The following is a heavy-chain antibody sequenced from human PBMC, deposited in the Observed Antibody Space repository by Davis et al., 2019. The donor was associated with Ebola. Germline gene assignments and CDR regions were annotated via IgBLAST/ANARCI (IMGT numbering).Heavy chain of an antibody. CDR2: ISAYNGNT. Sequence: ASVKVSCKASGYTFTSYGISWVRQAPGQGLEWMGWISAYNGNTNYAQKLQGRVTMTTDTSTSTAYMELSSLRSEDTAVYYCARTDLGGITMVRGRSDYYYGMDVWGQGTTVTVSS. V-gene: IGHV1-18*01. D-gene: IGHD3-10*01. J-gene: IGHJ6*02. CDR3: ARTDLGGITMVRGRSDYYYGMDV. CDR1: GYTFTSYG.